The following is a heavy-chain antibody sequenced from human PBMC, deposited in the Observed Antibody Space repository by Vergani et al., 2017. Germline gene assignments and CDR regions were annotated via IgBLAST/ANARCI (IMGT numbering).Heavy chain of an antibody. Sequence: QVQLQESGPGLVKPSETLSLTCTVSGGSISSYYWSWIRQPPGKGLEWIGSIYYSGSTYYNPSLKSRVTISVDTSKHQFSLKLSSVTAADTAVYYCAREAHPDSSGYYYGAFDIWGQGTMVTVSS. CDR3: AREAHPDSSGYYYGAFDI. J-gene: IGHJ3*02. CDR2: IYYSGST. D-gene: IGHD3-22*01. CDR1: GGSISSYY. V-gene: IGHV4-59*12.